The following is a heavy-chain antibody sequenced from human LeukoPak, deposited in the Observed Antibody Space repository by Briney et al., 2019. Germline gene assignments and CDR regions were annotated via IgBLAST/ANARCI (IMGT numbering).Heavy chain of an antibody. CDR2: IYHSGST. Sequence: SETLSLTCAVSGGAISSSNWWSWVRQPPGKGLEWIGEIYHSGSTNYNPSLKSRVTMLLDKSKNQFSLKLNSVTAADTAVYYCARNGGNSDYDYWGQGTLVTVSA. J-gene: IGHJ4*02. CDR1: GGAISSSNW. D-gene: IGHD4-23*01. V-gene: IGHV4-4*02. CDR3: ARNGGNSDYDY.